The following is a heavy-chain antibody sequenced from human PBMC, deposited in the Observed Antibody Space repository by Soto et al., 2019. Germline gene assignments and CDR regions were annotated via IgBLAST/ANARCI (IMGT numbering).Heavy chain of an antibody. D-gene: IGHD6-25*01. CDR3: AALGVGYLFMDV. V-gene: IGHV1-58*02. Sequence: ASVKVSCKASGFTFTSSAMQWVRQARGQRLEWIGWIVVGSGNTNYAQKFQERVTITRDMSTSTAYMELSSLRSEDTAVYYCAALGVGYLFMDVWGQGTTVTVSS. CDR1: GFTFTSSA. J-gene: IGHJ6*02. CDR2: IVVGSGNT.